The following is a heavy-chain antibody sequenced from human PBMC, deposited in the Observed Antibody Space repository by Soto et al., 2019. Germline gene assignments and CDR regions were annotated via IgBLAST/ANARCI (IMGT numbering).Heavy chain of an antibody. CDR2: IGSRGESYAT. D-gene: IGHD3-9*01. J-gene: IGHJ4*02. CDR1: RCTVEDFA. V-gene: IGHV3-73*01. Sequence: VSKRLCSAASRCTVEDFAVQRVRQASGKGLEWRGRIGSRGESYATTYDVSVKGRFTISRDDSKKTAYLQMNSLESEDTAVYYCSRDDSDWFVIRGRRTLVPVSS. CDR3: SRDDSDWFVI.